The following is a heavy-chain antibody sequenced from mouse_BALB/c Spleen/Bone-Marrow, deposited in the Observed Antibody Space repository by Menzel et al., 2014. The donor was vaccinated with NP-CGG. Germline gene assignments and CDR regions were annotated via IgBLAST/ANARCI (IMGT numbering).Heavy chain of an antibody. J-gene: IGHJ2*01. CDR2: IDPSDSET. CDR3: ARNWVYFDY. V-gene: IGHV1-69*02. CDR1: GYTFTSYW. Sequence: QVLLQQSGAELVKPGAPVKLSCKASGYTFTSYWMNWVKQRPGRGLEWIGRIDPSDSETHYNQKFKDKATLTVDKSSSTAYIQLSSLTSEDSAVYYCARNWVYFDYWGQGTTLTVSS. D-gene: IGHD4-1*01.